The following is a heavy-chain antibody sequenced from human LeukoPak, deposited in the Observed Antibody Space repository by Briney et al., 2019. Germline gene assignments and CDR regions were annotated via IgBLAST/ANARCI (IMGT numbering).Heavy chain of an antibody. Sequence: GGSLRLSCAASGFTVSSNYMSWVRQAPGKGLEWVSVIYSGGSTYYADSVKGRFTISRDNSKNTLYLQMNSLRAEDTAVYYCARVLSSASRVFDYWGQGTLVTVSS. CDR1: GFTVSSNY. V-gene: IGHV3-66*01. J-gene: IGHJ4*02. CDR2: IYSGGST. D-gene: IGHD6-6*01. CDR3: ARVLSSASRVFDY.